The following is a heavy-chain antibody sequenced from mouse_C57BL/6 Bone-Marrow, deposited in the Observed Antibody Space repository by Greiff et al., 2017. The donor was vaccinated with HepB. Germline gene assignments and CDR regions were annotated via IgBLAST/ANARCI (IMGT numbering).Heavy chain of an antibody. J-gene: IGHJ2*01. Sequence: QVQLQQSGTVLARPGASVKMSCKTSGYTFTSYWMHWVKQRPGRGLEWIGRIDPNSGGTKYNEKFKSKATLTVDKPSSTAYMQLSSLTSEDSAVYYCAREGGTVDYWGQGTTLTVSS. CDR1: GYTFTSYW. D-gene: IGHD2-14*01. V-gene: IGHV1-72*01. CDR3: AREGGTVDY. CDR2: IDPNSGGT.